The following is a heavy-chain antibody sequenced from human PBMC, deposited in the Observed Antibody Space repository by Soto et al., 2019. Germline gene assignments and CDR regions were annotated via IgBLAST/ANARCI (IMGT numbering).Heavy chain of an antibody. D-gene: IGHD3-22*01. CDR1: RHPFHRYA. Sequence: NVHYKSSRHPFHRYAKSCVRHAPAQALEWMGGIIPIFGTANYAQKFQGRVTITADESTSTAYMELSSLRSEDTAVYYCARDHGISGYYYYYYYGMDVWGQGTTVTVSS. J-gene: IGHJ6*02. CDR2: IIPIFGTA. V-gene: IGHV1-69*01. CDR3: ARDHGISGYYYYYYYGMDV.